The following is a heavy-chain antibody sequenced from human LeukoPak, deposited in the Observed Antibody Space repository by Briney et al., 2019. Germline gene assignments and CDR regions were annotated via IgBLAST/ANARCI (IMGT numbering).Heavy chain of an antibody. V-gene: IGHV3-53*05. CDR3: ARDSGRSGWDPTSFLDY. Sequence: GGSLRLSCAASGFTVSSNYMNWVRQAPGKGLEWVSVIYSGGSTYYADSVKGRFTISRDNSKNTLYLQMNSLRSDDTAVYYCARDSGRSGWDPTSFLDYWGRGTLVTVSS. CDR1: GFTVSSNY. CDR2: IYSGGST. J-gene: IGHJ4*02. D-gene: IGHD6-19*01.